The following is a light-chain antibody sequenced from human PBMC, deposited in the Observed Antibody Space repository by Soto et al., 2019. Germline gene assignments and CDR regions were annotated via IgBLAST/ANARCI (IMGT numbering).Light chain of an antibody. CDR2: AAS. Sequence: DIQMTQSPSSLSASVGDRVTITCRASQDISNYLAWFQQKPGRPPKSLIYAASSLQSGVPSKFSGSGSGTDFTPPHSSLQPEDFATYFCQQYNSYPFTFGPGTKVDVK. CDR1: QDISNY. J-gene: IGKJ3*01. V-gene: IGKV1-16*02. CDR3: QQYNSYPFT.